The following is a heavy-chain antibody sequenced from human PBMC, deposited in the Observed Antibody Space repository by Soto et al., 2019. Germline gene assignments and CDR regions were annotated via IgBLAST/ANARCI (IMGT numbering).Heavy chain of an antibody. J-gene: IGHJ4*02. V-gene: IGHV4-30-4*01. CDR3: ARENYDSIGWLDH. Sequence: PSETLSLTCTVSGGSISSGDYYWSWIRQPPEKGLEWIGYIYYSGSTYYNPSLRSRVTISIDTSKNQFSLKLSSVTAADTAVYYCARENYDSIGWLDHWGQGTLVTVSS. CDR2: IYYSGST. CDR1: GGSISSGDYY. D-gene: IGHD3-22*01.